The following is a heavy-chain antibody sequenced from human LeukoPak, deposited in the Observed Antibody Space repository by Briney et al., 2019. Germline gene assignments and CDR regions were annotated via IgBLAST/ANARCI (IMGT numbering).Heavy chain of an antibody. CDR1: GYTFTSYD. D-gene: IGHD2-15*01. CDR2: MNPNSGNT. CDR3: ARKALLGSGKPWFDP. V-gene: IGHV1-8*01. Sequence: ASVTVSCKASGYTFTSYDINWVRQASGQGLEWMGWMNPNSGNTASAQKFQGRVTMTRNTSISTAYMELTGLRSEDTAMYFCARKALLGSGKPWFDPWGQGTLVTVSS. J-gene: IGHJ5*02.